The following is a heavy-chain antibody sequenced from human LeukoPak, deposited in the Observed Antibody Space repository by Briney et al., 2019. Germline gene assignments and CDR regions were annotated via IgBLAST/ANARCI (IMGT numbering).Heavy chain of an antibody. J-gene: IGHJ4*02. Sequence: ASVKVSCKASGGTFSSYAISWVRQAPGQGLEWMGGIIPIFGTANYAQKFQGRVTITADESTSTAYVELSSLRSEDTAVYYCARGLRWAAPGMAYWGQGTLVTVSS. CDR2: IIPIFGTA. CDR1: GGTFSSYA. D-gene: IGHD6-13*01. V-gene: IGHV1-69*13. CDR3: ARGLRWAAPGMAY.